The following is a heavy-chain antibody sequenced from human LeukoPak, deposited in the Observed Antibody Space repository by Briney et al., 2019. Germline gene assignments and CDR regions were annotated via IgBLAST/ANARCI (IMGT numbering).Heavy chain of an antibody. Sequence: SGPALVKPTQTLTLICTFSGFSLSTSGMCVSWIRQPPGKALEWLARIDWDDDKYYSTSLKTRLTISKDTSKNQVVLTMTNMDPVDTATYYCARIPGYSYGNGYYFDYWGQGTLVTVSS. J-gene: IGHJ4*02. D-gene: IGHD5-18*01. CDR2: IDWDDDK. CDR3: ARIPGYSYGNGYYFDY. CDR1: GFSLSTSGMC. V-gene: IGHV2-70*11.